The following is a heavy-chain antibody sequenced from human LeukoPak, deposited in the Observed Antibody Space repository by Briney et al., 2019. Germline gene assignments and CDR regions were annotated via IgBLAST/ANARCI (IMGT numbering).Heavy chain of an antibody. CDR1: RFTFSDYY. Sequence: PGGSLRLTCAASRFTFSDYYMSWIRQAPGKGLEWISYIGPTDSHIYYADSVRGRFTISRDNAKNSLYLEMSSLRADDTAVYYCARDGRLDYWGLGTLVIVS. V-gene: IGHV3-11*01. J-gene: IGHJ4*02. CDR3: ARDGRLDY. CDR2: IGPTDSHI.